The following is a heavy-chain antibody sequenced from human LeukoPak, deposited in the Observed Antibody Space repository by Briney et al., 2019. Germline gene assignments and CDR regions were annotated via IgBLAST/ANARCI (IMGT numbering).Heavy chain of an antibody. CDR1: GYTFTSDG. D-gene: IGHD3-10*01. Sequence: ASVKVSCKASGYTFTSDGVSWVRQAPGQGLEWMGWISAYNGNTNYAQKLQGRVTMTTDTSTSTAYMELRSLRSDDTAVYYCARGGRVITMVRGVIITPPHYWGQGTLVTVSS. CDR3: ARGGRVITMVRGVIITPPHY. CDR2: ISAYNGNT. J-gene: IGHJ4*02. V-gene: IGHV1-18*01.